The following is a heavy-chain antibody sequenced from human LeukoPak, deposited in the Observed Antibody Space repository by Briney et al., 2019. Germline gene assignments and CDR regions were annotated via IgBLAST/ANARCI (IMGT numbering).Heavy chain of an antibody. V-gene: IGHV1-8*01. CDR3: AREGGYDILTGYDY. D-gene: IGHD3-9*01. CDR2: MNPNSGNT. J-gene: IGHJ4*02. CDR1: GYTFTSYD. Sequence: GASVKVSCKASGYTFTSYDINWVRQATGQGLEWMGWMNPNSGNTGYAQKFQGRVTMTRNTSISTAYMELSSLRSEDTAVYYCAREGGYDILTGYDYWGQGTLVTVSS.